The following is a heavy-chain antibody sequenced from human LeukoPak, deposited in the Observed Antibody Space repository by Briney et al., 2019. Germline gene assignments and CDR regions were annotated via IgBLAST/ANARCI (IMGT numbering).Heavy chain of an antibody. V-gene: IGHV3-9*03. CDR3: AKGTMIVVAVGDYFDY. CDR1: GFTFDDYA. J-gene: IGHJ4*02. D-gene: IGHD3-22*01. CDR2: ISWNSVNI. Sequence: GRSLRLSCAASGFTFDDYAMHWVRQAPGKGLEWVSCISWNSVNIGCADSVKGRFTISRDNAKNSLYLQMNSLRAEDMALYYCAKGTMIVVAVGDYFDYWGQGTLVTVSS.